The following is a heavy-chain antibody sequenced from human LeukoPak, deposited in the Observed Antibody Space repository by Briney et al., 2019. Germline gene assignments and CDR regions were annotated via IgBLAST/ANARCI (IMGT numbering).Heavy chain of an antibody. V-gene: IGHV4-59*01. D-gene: IGHD3-10*01. J-gene: IGHJ5*02. Sequence: SETLSLTCTVSGGSISSDYWSWIRQPPGKGLEWIGYIYYSGITNYNPSLKSRVTISVDTSKNQFSLKLSSVNAADTAVYYCARSLWVGELLTWGQGTLVTVSS. CDR3: ARSLWVGELLT. CDR1: GGSISSDY. CDR2: IYYSGIT.